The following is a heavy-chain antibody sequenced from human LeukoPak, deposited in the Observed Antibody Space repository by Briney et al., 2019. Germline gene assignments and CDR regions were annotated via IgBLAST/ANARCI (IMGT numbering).Heavy chain of an antibody. CDR2: IYYSGST. Sequence: SETLSLTCTVSGGSINSYYWNWIRQPPGKGLEWIGYIYYSGSTNYSPSLKSRVTISVDTSKNQFSLKLSSVTAADTAVYYCAREVSSSWYSIGYWGQGTLVTVSS. V-gene: IGHV4-59*01. CDR1: GGSINSYY. D-gene: IGHD6-13*01. J-gene: IGHJ4*02. CDR3: AREVSSSWYSIGY.